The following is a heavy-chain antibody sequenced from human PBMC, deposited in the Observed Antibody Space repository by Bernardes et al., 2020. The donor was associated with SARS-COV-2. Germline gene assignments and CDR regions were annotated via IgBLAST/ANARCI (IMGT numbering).Heavy chain of an antibody. CDR3: ARDNKSVQDF. J-gene: IGHJ4*02. CDR2: ASRDSVTV. V-gene: IGHV3-30*03. Sequence: GGSLRLSCVASGLSFAGSNMRWFRQTPGKGLEWVSFASRDSVTVYTADSVKGRFTASRDNSQSILYLQMNNLQLGDTGMYYCARDNKSVQDFWGQLTQVT. CDR1: GLSFAGSN.